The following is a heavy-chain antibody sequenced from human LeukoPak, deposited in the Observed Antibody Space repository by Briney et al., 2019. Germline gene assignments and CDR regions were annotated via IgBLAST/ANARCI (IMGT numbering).Heavy chain of an antibody. Sequence: GGYLRLSCAASGFTFGSYSMNWVRQAPGKGLEWVSSISSSSSYIYYADSVKGRFTISRDNAKNSLYLQMNSLRAEDTAVYYCARAYSGYDGYFYYYYMDVWGKGTTVTVSS. J-gene: IGHJ6*03. D-gene: IGHD5-12*01. CDR3: ARAYSGYDGYFYYYYMDV. CDR2: ISSSSSYI. V-gene: IGHV3-21*01. CDR1: GFTFGSYS.